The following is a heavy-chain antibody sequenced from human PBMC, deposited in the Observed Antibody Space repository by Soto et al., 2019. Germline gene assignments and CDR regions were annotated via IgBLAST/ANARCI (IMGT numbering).Heavy chain of an antibody. J-gene: IGHJ4*02. D-gene: IGHD6-13*01. V-gene: IGHV1-69*02. CDR1: GGTFSSYT. CDR3: ARGSIAAAGGDY. CDR2: IIAILGIA. Sequence: QVQLLQSGAEVKKPGASVKVSCKSSGGTFSSYTISWVRQAPGQGREWMGGIIAILGIANYAQKLQGRVTITADKSTSKAYMELSSLGSEDTAVYYCARGSIAAAGGDYWGKGTLVTVSS.